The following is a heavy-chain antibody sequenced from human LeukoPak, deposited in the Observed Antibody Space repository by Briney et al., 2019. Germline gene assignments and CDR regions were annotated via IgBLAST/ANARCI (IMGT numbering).Heavy chain of an antibody. D-gene: IGHD7-27*01. CDR3: AKEGLLTGQIDY. Sequence: SETLSLTCTVSGGSISSSSYYWGWIRQPPGKGLEWIGSIYYSGSTYYNPSLKSRVTISVDTSKNQFSLKLSSVTAADTAVYYCAKEGLLTGQIDYWGQGTLLTVSP. CDR2: IYYSGST. J-gene: IGHJ4*02. V-gene: IGHV4-39*07. CDR1: GGSISSSSYY.